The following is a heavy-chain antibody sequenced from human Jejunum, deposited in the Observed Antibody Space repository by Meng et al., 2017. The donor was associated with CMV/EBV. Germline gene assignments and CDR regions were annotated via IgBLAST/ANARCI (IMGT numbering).Heavy chain of an antibody. CDR3: ARDEGGWLTAPDY. CDR2: IIPILGIA. D-gene: IGHD5-24*01. CDR1: GGTFSSYT. V-gene: IGHV1-69*08. Sequence: QVQLGAHGAGGKKPGSAVKVSCKASGGTFSSYTISWVRQAPGQGLEWMGRIIPILGIANYAQKFQGRVTITADKSTSTAYMELSSLRSEDTAVYYCARDEGGWLTAPDYWGQGTLVTVSS. J-gene: IGHJ4*02.